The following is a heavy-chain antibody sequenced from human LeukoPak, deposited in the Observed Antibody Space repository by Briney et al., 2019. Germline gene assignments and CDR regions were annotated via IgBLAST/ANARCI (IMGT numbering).Heavy chain of an antibody. Sequence: SETLSLTCTVSGGSISSYYWSWIRQPPGKGLEWIGYIYYSGSTNYNPFLKSRVTISVDTSKNQFSLKLSSVTAADTAVYYCARGSYSSSWIWGQGTLVTVSS. J-gene: IGHJ4*02. CDR2: IYYSGST. V-gene: IGHV4-59*01. D-gene: IGHD6-13*01. CDR3: ARGSYSSSWI. CDR1: GGSISSYY.